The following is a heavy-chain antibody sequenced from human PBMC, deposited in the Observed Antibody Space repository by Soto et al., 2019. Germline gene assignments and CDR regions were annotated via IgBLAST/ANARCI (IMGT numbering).Heavy chain of an antibody. V-gene: IGHV3-23*01. J-gene: IGHJ4*02. CDR2: ISGSGDST. CDR3: AKRTSGWYFDY. D-gene: IGHD6-19*01. CDR1: GFTFSNYA. Sequence: EVQLLESGGNLVQPGGSLRLSCAASGFTFSNYARSWVGQAPGKGLEWVSVISGSGDSTYYADSVKGRFTISRDNSKNTLYLQMNSLRAEDTAVYYCAKRTSGWYFDYWGQGTLVTVSS.